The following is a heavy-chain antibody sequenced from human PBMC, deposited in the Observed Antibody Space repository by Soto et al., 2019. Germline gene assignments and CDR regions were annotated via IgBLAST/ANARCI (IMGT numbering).Heavy chain of an antibody. CDR2: VSAYNGNT. D-gene: IGHD3-22*01. CDR1: GYTFTSYG. CDR3: AREHQPSYYYDSSSTGDFDY. V-gene: IGHV1-18*01. Sequence: ASVKVSCKASGYTFTSYGISWVRQAPGQGLEWMGWVSAYNGNTNYAQKLQGRVTMTTDTSTSTAYMELRSLRSDDTAVYYCAREHQPSYYYDSSSTGDFDYWGQGTLVTVSS. J-gene: IGHJ4*02.